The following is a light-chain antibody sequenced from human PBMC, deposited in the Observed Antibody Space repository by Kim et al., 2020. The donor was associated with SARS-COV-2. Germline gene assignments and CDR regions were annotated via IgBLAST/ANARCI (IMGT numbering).Light chain of an antibody. CDR3: QSRDSGGRVM. V-gene: IGLV3-19*01. CDR1: RLRSYY. CDR2: GRN. J-gene: IGLJ3*02. Sequence: SSELTQAPFMSVALGQTVRITCQGDRLRSYYSTRYQRKPRQAPVLVIYGRNTRPSGIPDRFSGSASGNTASLTITGTQAEDEADFYCQSRDSGGRVMFGGGTQLTVL.